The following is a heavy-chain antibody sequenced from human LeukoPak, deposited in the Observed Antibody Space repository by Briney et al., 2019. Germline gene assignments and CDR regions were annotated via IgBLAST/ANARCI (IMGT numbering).Heavy chain of an antibody. CDR1: GGSISSSPYS. J-gene: IGHJ6*02. D-gene: IGHD6-13*01. V-gene: IGHV4-39*07. Sequence: PSETLSLTCPVSGGSISSSPYSWGWVRQPPGKGLEWIGTIYYTGNTNYNPSLKSRVTISVDTSKNQFSLKLSSVTAADTAVYYCARGRYSSSWNRNYYYYYYGMDVWGQGTTVTVSS. CDR2: IYYTGNT. CDR3: ARGRYSSSWNRNYYYYYYGMDV.